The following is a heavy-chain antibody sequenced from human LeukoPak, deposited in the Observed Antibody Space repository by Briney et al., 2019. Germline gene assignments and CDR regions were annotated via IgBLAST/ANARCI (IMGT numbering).Heavy chain of an antibody. D-gene: IGHD2-2*01. CDR3: ARDVGEYCSSVSCYASDY. CDR2: INPSSGGT. J-gene: IGHJ4*02. Sequence: ASVEVSCKASGYTFTGYYMHWVRQAPGQGLEWMGWINPSSGGTNYAQKFQGRVTMTRDTSISTAYMELSRLRSDDTAIYYCARDVGEYCSSVSCYASDYWGRGTLVTVSS. CDR1: GYTFTGYY. V-gene: IGHV1-2*02.